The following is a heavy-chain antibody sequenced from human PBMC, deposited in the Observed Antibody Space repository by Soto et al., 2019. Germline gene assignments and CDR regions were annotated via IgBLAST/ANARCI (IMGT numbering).Heavy chain of an antibody. Sequence: LQLQESGPGLVKPSETLSLTCTVSGGSISSSSYYWAWVRQPPGKGLEWIGSIYYSGTTYYNPSLKSRGTISEDTSKNQFSLKLSSVTAADTAVFYCARLIHCKTTSCYFDYWGQGTLVTVSS. D-gene: IGHD2-2*01. CDR3: ARLIHCKTTSCYFDY. V-gene: IGHV4-39*01. CDR1: GGSISSSSYY. CDR2: IYYSGTT. J-gene: IGHJ4*02.